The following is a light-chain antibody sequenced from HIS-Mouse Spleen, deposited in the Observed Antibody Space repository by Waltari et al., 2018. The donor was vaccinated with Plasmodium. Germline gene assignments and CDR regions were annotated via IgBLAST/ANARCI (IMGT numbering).Light chain of an antibody. CDR3: QQYNNWSFT. Sequence: EIVMTPSPATLSESPGERATLSCRASQSVSSNLAWYQQKPGQAPRLLIYGASTRATGIPARFSGSGSGTEFTLTISSLQSEDFAVYYCQQYNNWSFTFGPGTKVDIK. V-gene: IGKV3-15*01. CDR2: GAS. J-gene: IGKJ3*01. CDR1: QSVSSN.